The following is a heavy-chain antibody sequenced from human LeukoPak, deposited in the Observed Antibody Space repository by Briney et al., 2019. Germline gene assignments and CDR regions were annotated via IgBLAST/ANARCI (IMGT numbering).Heavy chain of an antibody. V-gene: IGHV4-59*01. J-gene: IGHJ3*02. Sequence: SETLSLTRTVYGGSISSYYWSWIRQPPRKGLEWVGDIYYSGSTNYNPSLKSRVTISVDTSKNQFSLKPSSETAADTAVYYCARGAVLLWFGELFSAFDIWGQGTMVTVSS. D-gene: IGHD3-10*01. CDR2: IYYSGST. CDR1: GGSISSYY. CDR3: ARGAVLLWFGELFSAFDI.